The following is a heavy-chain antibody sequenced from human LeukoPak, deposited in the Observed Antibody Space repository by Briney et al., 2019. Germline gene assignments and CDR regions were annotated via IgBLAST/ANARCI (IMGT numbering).Heavy chain of an antibody. CDR3: ARRPDSSGYSYYLDY. CDR1: GFTFSSYS. V-gene: IGHV3-53*01. CDR2: IQSGGTT. Sequence: GGSLRLSCAASGFTFSSYSMNWVRQAPGKGLEWVSVIQSGGTTYYADSVKGRFTISRDNSKNTLYLQMNSLRAEDTAVYYCARRPDSSGYSYYLDYWGRGTLVTVSS. J-gene: IGHJ4*02. D-gene: IGHD3-22*01.